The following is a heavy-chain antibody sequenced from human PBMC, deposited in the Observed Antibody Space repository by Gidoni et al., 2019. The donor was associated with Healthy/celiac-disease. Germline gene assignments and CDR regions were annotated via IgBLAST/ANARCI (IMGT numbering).Heavy chain of an antibody. D-gene: IGHD3-9*01. J-gene: IGHJ3*02. V-gene: IGHV3-23*01. CDR2: ISGSGCST. CDR3: ASHRDILTVDAFDI. Sequence: EVQLLESGGGLVQPGGSLRLSCAASGFTFSSYAISWVRQAPGKGLEWVSAISGSGCSTYYADSVKGLFTISRYNSKNTLYLQMTSLRAEDTAVYYCASHRDILTVDAFDIWGQGTMVTVSS. CDR1: GFTFSSYA.